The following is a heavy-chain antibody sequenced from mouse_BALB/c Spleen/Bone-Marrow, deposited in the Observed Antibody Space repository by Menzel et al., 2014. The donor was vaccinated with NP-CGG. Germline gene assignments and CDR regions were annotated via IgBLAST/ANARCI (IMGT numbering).Heavy chain of an antibody. CDR3: ARGGIYYGSSSFAY. J-gene: IGHJ3*01. V-gene: IGHV1-67*01. Sequence: QVQLPQSWPELVGPGVSVKIFCKGFGYTFTDYAMHWVEQSHAKSLEWIGVISTYSGNTNYNQKFKGKATMTVDKSSSTAYMELARLTSEDSAIYYCARGGIYYGSSSFAYWGQGTLVTVSA. D-gene: IGHD1-1*01. CDR1: GYTFTDYA. CDR2: ISTYSGNT.